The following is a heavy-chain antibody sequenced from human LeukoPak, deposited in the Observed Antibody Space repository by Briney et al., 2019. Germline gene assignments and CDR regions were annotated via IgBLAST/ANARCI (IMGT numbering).Heavy chain of an antibody. V-gene: IGHV4-4*07. CDR1: GGSLSSYY. J-gene: IGHJ4*02. CDR2: IYTSGST. Sequence: SETLALTCSVSGGSLSSYYWSWVRPPPGKGPEWIGRIYTSGSTNYNPSLKSRVTMSVDTSKNQFSLKLSSVTAADTAVYYCARGISSSWYYGYWGQGTLVTVSS. CDR3: ARGISSSWYYGY. D-gene: IGHD6-13*01.